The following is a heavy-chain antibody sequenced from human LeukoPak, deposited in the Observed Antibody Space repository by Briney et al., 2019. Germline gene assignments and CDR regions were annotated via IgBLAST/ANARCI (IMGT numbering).Heavy chain of an antibody. J-gene: IGHJ6*03. D-gene: IGHD2-2*01. V-gene: IGHV1-69*06. CDR2: IIPIFGTA. CDR1: GGTFSSYA. CDR3: ARGPIIDIAIVPAADEYYYMDV. Sequence: SVKVSCKASGGTFSSYAISWVRQAPGQGLEWMGGIIPIFGTANYAQKFQGRVTITADKSTSTAYMELSSLRSEDTAVYYCARGPIIDIAIVPAADEYYYMDVWGKGTTVTVSS.